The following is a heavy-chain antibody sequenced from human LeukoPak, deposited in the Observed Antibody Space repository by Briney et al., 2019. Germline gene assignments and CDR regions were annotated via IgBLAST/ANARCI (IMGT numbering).Heavy chain of an antibody. D-gene: IGHD3-10*01. CDR1: GYTFNTYY. Sequence: ASVKVSCKASGYTFNTYYIHWVRQAPGQGLEWMGIANPSGGVTGNAQKFQGRLSMTKDTSTRTVYMELSSLRSEDTAVYYCARVWQENMIRGGFDPWGQGTLVTVSS. CDR2: ANPSGGVT. J-gene: IGHJ5*02. V-gene: IGHV1-46*02. CDR3: ARVWQENMIRGGFDP.